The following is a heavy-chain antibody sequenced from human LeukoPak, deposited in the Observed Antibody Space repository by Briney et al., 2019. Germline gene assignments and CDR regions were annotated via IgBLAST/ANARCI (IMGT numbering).Heavy chain of an antibody. D-gene: IGHD3-22*01. V-gene: IGHV4-59*08. CDR1: AGSIRTYH. CDR2: IFYTVSS. J-gene: IGHJ4*02. Sequence: SETLSLTCTVSAGSIRTYHWNWIRQSPGRGLEWIGYIFYTVSSNYSPSLKSRATMSVKTSKTQFSLRLSSGTASTTAVYYCARWDDSSRSFEDWGEGTLVTVSS. CDR3: ARWDDSSRSFED.